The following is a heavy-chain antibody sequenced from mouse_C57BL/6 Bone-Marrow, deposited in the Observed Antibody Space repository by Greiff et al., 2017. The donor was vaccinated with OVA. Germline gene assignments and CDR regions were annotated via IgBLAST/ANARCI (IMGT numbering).Heavy chain of an antibody. CDR3: ARFHYYGKECGY. J-gene: IGHJ2*01. CDR2: IYPGSGST. CDR1: GYTFTSYW. Sequence: QVQLQQPGAELVKPGASVKMSCKASGYTFTSYWITWVKQRPGQGLEWIGDIYPGSGSTNYNEKFKSKATLTVDTSSSTAYMQLSSLTSEDSAVYYGARFHYYGKECGYWGQGTTLTVSS. V-gene: IGHV1-55*01. D-gene: IGHD2-1*01.